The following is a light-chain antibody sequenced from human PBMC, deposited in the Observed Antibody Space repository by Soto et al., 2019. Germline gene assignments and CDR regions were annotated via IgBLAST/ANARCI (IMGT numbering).Light chain of an antibody. Sequence: EVVMTQSPATLSVSPGERVTFSCRASQSVTTNLAWYQHKPGQSPRLLISGASTGASGIPPRFSGSGSGTEFTLTIDRLQSADFAVYYCQQYDRWPVTFGGGTKIEIK. CDR3: QQYDRWPVT. V-gene: IGKV3-15*01. J-gene: IGKJ4*01. CDR1: QSVTTN. CDR2: GAS.